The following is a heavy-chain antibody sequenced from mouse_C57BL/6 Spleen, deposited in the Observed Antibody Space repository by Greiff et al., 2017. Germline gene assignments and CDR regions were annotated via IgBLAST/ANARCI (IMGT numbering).Heavy chain of an antibody. CDR2: IDPETGGT. J-gene: IGHJ4*01. D-gene: IGHD4-1*01. CDR3: PLGDYAMDY. V-gene: IGHV1-15*01. CDR1: GYTFTDYE. Sequence: QVQLKESGAELVRPGASVTLSCKASGYTFTDYEMHWVKQTPVHGLEWIGAIDPETGGTAYNQKFKGKAILTADKSSSTAYMELRSLTSEDSAVYYCPLGDYAMDYWGQGTSVTVSS.